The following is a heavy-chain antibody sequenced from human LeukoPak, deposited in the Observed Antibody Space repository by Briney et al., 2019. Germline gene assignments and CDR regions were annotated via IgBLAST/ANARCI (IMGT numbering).Heavy chain of an antibody. CDR3: AREGRGYCSGGSCHGAFDI. CDR2: IYHSGST. Sequence: SETLSLTCAVSGGSISSGGYSWSWIRQPPGKGLEWIGYIYHSGSTYYNPSLKSRVTISVDRSKNQFSLKLSSVTAADTAVYYCAREGRGYCSGGSCHGAFDIWGQGTMVTVSS. J-gene: IGHJ3*02. V-gene: IGHV4-30-2*01. CDR1: GGSISSGGYS. D-gene: IGHD2-15*01.